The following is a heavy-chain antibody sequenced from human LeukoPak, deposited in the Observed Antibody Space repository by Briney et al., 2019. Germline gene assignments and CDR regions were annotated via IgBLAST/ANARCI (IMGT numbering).Heavy chain of an antibody. Sequence: GGSLRLSCAASGFTFSSYGMHWVRQAPGKGLEWVAVISYDGSDKYYADSVKGRFTISRDNPKNTMYLQMNSLRVEDTAVYYCALGLVTDYWGQGTLVTVSS. CDR2: ISYDGSDK. J-gene: IGHJ4*02. V-gene: IGHV3-30*03. CDR1: GFTFSSYG. CDR3: ALGLVTDY. D-gene: IGHD3-9*01.